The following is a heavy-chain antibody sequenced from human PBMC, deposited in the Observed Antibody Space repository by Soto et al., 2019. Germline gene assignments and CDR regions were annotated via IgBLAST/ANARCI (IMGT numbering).Heavy chain of an antibody. J-gene: IGHJ6*03. CDR2: IYYSGST. V-gene: IGHV4-59*01. CDR1: GGSISSYY. D-gene: IGHD3-10*01. CDR3: AREGSGSFYYMDV. Sequence: SETLSLTCTVSGGSISSYYWSWIRQPPGKGLEWIGYIYYSGSTNYNPSLKSRVTISVDTSKNQFSLKLSSVTAADTAVYYCAREGSGSFYYMDVWGKGTTVTVSS.